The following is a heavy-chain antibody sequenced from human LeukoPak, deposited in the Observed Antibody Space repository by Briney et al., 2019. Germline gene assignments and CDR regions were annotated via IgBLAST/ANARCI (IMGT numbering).Heavy chain of an antibody. D-gene: IGHD3-22*01. J-gene: IGHJ6*03. Sequence: PSETLSLTCTVAAGSISSYYWSWIRQPPGKGLEWIGYIYYSGSTTYNPSLKSRVTISVDTSKNQFSLKLSSVTAADTAVYYCARFYDSSGYYYMDVWGKGTTVTVSS. V-gene: IGHV4-59*01. CDR3: ARFYDSSGYYYMDV. CDR2: IYYSGST. CDR1: AGSISSYY.